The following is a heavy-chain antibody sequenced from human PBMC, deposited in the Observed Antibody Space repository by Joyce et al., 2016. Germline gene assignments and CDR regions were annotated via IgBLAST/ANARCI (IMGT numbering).Heavy chain of an antibody. CDR1: GYTFTRYG. J-gene: IGHJ3*02. V-gene: IGHV1-18*01. Sequence: QVELVQSGGEVKKPGASVKVSCKASGYTFTRYGISWVRQAPGQGLEWMGWISSYNGNTTYAEKGQGRVTMTTDTVTSTAYMELRSLREDDTAVYFCARDPRLLITSVMTNDGFDIWGQGTAVIVSS. D-gene: IGHD1-20*01. CDR3: ARDPRLLITSVMTNDGFDI. CDR2: ISSYNGNT.